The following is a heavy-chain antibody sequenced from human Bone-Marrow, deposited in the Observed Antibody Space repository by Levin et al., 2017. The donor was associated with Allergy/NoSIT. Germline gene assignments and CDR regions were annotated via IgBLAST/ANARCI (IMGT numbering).Heavy chain of an antibody. J-gene: IGHJ4*02. CDR3: ARERVYGNAAPLET. CDR1: GQNFDRFA. Sequence: GESLKISCKASGQNFDRFAITWVRQAPGQGLEWMGWSSLYNGNTYYAQKFQVRVTMTTDTSTRTAYMELRSLRFDDTAVYYCARERVYGNAAPLETWGQGALVTVSS. D-gene: IGHD2/OR15-2a*01. V-gene: IGHV1-18*01. CDR2: SSLYNGNT.